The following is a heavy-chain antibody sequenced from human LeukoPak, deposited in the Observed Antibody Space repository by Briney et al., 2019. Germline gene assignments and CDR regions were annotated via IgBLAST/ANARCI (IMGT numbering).Heavy chain of an antibody. J-gene: IGHJ4*02. CDR1: GFTFSHFW. D-gene: IGHD2-21*02. Sequence: GGSLRLSCAASGFTFSHFWMSWVRQAPGKGLEWLANIKQDGSVKYYVDSVKGRFTISRDNAKNSLFLQMNSLRAEDTAVYYCARDVGWDSSLVTTTRSDYWGQGTLVTVSS. CDR2: IKQDGSVK. CDR3: ARDVGWDSSLVTTTRSDY. V-gene: IGHV3-7*01.